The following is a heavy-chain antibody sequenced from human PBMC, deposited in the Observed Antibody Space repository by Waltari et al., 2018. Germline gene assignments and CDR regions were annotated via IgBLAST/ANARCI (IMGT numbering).Heavy chain of an antibody. CDR1: GFTIDGRSFY. J-gene: IGHJ4*02. CDR3: ARREYSSHWTDH. Sequence: QLRLQESGPGLVKPSETLSLTCTVSGFTIDGRSFYWGWIRQAPGKRLEWIASIYYTGSTDYNPSFRGRVTISEDTSKNQFSLNVTSVTAADTAVYYCARREYSSHWTDHWGQGTLVTVSS. CDR2: IYYTGST. D-gene: IGHD6-13*01. V-gene: IGHV4-39*01.